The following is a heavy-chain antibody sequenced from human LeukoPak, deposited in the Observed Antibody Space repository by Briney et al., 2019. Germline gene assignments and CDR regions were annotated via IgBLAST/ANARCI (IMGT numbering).Heavy chain of an antibody. D-gene: IGHD6-13*01. V-gene: IGHV1-2*04. CDR3: ATQIGAYSSSWYYFDY. Sequence: GASVKVSCKASGYTFTGYYMHWVRQAPGQGLEWMGWINPNSGGTNYAQEFQGWVTMTRDTSISTAYMELSRLRSDGTAVYYCATQIGAYSSSWYYFDYWGQGTLATVSS. CDR2: INPNSGGT. CDR1: GYTFTGYY. J-gene: IGHJ4*02.